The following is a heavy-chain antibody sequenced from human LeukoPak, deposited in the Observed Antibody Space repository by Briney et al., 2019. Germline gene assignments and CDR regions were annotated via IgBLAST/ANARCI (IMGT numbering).Heavy chain of an antibody. V-gene: IGHV3-23*01. CDR3: AKVTWSSSGSDY. CDR1: GFTFSSSD. Sequence: GGSLRLSCAACGFTFSSSDMSWVRQAARKGLEWVSGIDKSGGGTYYADSVKGRFTMSRDNSKNTLFLQMNSLRAEDTAVYYCAKVTWSSSGSDYWGQGTLVTVSS. CDR2: IDKSGGGT. J-gene: IGHJ4*02. D-gene: IGHD6-19*01.